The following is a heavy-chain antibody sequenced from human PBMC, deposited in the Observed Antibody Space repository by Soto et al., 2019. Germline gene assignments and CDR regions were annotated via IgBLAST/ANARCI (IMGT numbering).Heavy chain of an antibody. CDR1: GFTFNSYG. CDR3: AKPKRDDYVWGSYRLPDGL. Sequence: PGGSLRLSCAASGFTFNSYGVHWVRQAPGKGLEWVAVISHDGSKTNYADSVKGRVTISRDNSKDTVYLQMNSLRAEDTAVYFCAKPKRDDYVWGSYRLPDGLWGQGTLVTVSS. J-gene: IGHJ4*02. D-gene: IGHD3-16*01. V-gene: IGHV3-30*18. CDR2: ISHDGSKT.